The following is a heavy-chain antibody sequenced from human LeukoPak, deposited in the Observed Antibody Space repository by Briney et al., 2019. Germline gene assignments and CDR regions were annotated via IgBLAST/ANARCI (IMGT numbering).Heavy chain of an antibody. J-gene: IGHJ4*02. CDR2: INPNSGGT. V-gene: IGHV1-2*02. Sequence: RASVKVSCKASGYTFIGYYMHWVRQAPGQGLEWMGWINPNSGGTNYAQKFQGRVTMTRDTSISTAYMELSRLRSDDTAVYYCARAPVYCSGGSCPGDDYWGQGTLVTVSS. D-gene: IGHD2-15*01. CDR3: ARAPVYCSGGSCPGDDY. CDR1: GYTFIGYY.